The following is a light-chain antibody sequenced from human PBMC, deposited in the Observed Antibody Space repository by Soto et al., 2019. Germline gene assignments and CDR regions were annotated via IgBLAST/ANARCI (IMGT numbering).Light chain of an antibody. J-gene: IGKJ1*01. Sequence: IVMTQSPATLSVSPGERATLSCRASQSVSSSYLAWYQQKPGQAPRLLIYGASSRATGIPDRFSGSGSGTDFTLTINRLEPEDFAVYYCQQYAGSRTFGQGTKVDIK. CDR3: QQYAGSRT. CDR1: QSVSSSY. CDR2: GAS. V-gene: IGKV3-20*01.